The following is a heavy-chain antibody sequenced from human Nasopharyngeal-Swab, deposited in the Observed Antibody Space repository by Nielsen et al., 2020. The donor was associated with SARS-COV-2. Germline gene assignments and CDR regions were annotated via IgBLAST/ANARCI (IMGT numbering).Heavy chain of an antibody. CDR1: GFSFDSYA. CDR2: IRGSGITT. D-gene: IGHD4-23*01. Sequence: GESLKISCAASGFSFDSYAMSWVRQAPGKGLEWVSAIRGSGITTYYADSVKGRFIISRDNFQNTLYLQMNSLRAEDTAVYYCVRGYGGNSEVDAFDIWGQGTMVTVSS. V-gene: IGHV3-23*01. CDR3: VRGYGGNSEVDAFDI. J-gene: IGHJ3*02.